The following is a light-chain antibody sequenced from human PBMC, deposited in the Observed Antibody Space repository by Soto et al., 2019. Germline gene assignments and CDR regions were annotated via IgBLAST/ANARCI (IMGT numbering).Light chain of an antibody. CDR3: QQYNEWPPLT. Sequence: EIVMTQSPATLSVSPGERATLSCRASQSVNSNLAWYRQKPGQAPRLLIYGASTRATGIPARFSGSGSETEITLTINSLRSEDFAVYYCQQYNEWPPLTFGGGTKVEIK. CDR1: QSVNSN. CDR2: GAS. V-gene: IGKV3-15*01. J-gene: IGKJ4*02.